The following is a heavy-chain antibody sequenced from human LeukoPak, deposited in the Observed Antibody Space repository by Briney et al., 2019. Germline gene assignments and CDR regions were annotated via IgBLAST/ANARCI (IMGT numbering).Heavy chain of an antibody. V-gene: IGHV4-4*07. D-gene: IGHD3-22*01. J-gene: IGHJ4*02. CDR1: GGSISSYY. CDR3: ARAGDSSGYEYYFDY. CDR2: IYGSGST. Sequence: SGTLSLTCTVSGGSISSYYWSWIRQPAGKGLEWIGRIYGSGSTNYDPSLKSRITMSVDTSKNQFSLKLSSVTAADTAVYYCARAGDSSGYEYYFDYWGQGTLVTVSS.